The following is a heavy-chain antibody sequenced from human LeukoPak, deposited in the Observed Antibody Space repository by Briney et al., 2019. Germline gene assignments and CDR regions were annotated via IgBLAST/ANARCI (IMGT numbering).Heavy chain of an antibody. CDR2: ISSSGSTI. CDR1: GFTFSSYG. D-gene: IGHD6-13*01. Sequence: GGSLRLSCAASGFTFSSYGMSWVRQAPGKGLEWVSYISSSGSTIYYADSVKGRFTISRDNAKNSLYLQMNSLRAEDTAVYYCARGGPGRIAARRYYYYYMDVWGKGTTVTVSS. CDR3: ARGGPGRIAARRYYYYYMDV. V-gene: IGHV3-48*04. J-gene: IGHJ6*03.